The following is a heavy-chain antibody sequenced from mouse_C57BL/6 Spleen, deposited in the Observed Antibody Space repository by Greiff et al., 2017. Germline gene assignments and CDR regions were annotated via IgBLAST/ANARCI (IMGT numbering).Heavy chain of an antibody. CDR3: ARTIYYDYDGYFDY. D-gene: IGHD2-4*01. J-gene: IGHJ2*01. CDR1: GFTFTDYY. Sequence: EVQLQESGGGLVQPGGSLSLSCAASGFTFTDYYMSWVRQPPGKALEWLGFIRNKANGYTTEYSASVKGRFTISRDNSQSILYLQMNALRAEDSATYYCARTIYYDYDGYFDYWGQGTTLTVSS. CDR2: IRNKANGYTT. V-gene: IGHV7-3*01.